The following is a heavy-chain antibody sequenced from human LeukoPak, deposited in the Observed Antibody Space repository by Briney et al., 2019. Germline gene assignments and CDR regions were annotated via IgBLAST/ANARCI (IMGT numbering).Heavy chain of an antibody. Sequence: GGSLRLSCAASGFTFDVHWMHWVRQAPGKGLVWVSRIKSDGSTNYADSVKGRFTISRDNAKNTVSLQMNSLRAEDTGVYYCARAPSEIGGYYPEYFRHWGQGTLVTVSS. CDR3: ARAPSEIGGYYPEYFRH. D-gene: IGHD3-22*01. V-gene: IGHV3-74*01. CDR2: IKSDGST. J-gene: IGHJ1*01. CDR1: GFTFDVHW.